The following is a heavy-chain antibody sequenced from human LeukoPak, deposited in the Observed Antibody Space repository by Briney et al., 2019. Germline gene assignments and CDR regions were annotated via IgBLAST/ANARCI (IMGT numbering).Heavy chain of an antibody. CDR3: ARSRTPYNWNYEFDY. Sequence: PGGSLRLSCVASGFTFSSYAMHWVRQAPGKGLEWVAVISYDGSNKYYADSVKGRFTISRDNSKNTLYLQMNSLRAEDTAVYYCARSRTPYNWNYEFDYWGQGTLVTVSS. CDR2: ISYDGSNK. CDR1: GFTFSSYA. D-gene: IGHD1-7*01. V-gene: IGHV3-30*01. J-gene: IGHJ4*02.